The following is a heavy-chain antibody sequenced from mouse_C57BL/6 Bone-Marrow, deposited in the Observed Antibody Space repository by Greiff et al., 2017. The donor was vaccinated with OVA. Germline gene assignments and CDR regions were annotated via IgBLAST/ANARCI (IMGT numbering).Heavy chain of an antibody. CDR2: INPNNGGT. Sequence: EVQLQQSGPELVKPGASVKISCKASGYTFTDYYMNWVKQSHGRSLEWIGDINPNNGGTSYNQKFKGKATLTVDKSSSTAYMELRSLTSEDSAVYYCARGPISAVYYFDYWGQGTTLTVSA. D-gene: IGHD6-1*01. J-gene: IGHJ2*01. CDR1: GYTFTDYY. V-gene: IGHV1-26*01. CDR3: ARGPISAVYYFDY.